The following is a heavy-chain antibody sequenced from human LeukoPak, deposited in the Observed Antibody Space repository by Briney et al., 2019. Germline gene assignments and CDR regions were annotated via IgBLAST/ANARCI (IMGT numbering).Heavy chain of an antibody. CDR1: GFTFSSYS. J-gene: IGHJ4*02. V-gene: IGHV3-21*01. Sequence: GGSLRLSCAASGFTFSSYSMNWVRQAPGKGLEWVPSISSSSSYIYYADSVKGRFTISRDNAKNSLYLQMNSLRAEDTAVYYCARVRDWYKGPNFDYWGQGTRVTVSS. CDR2: ISSSSSYI. CDR3: ARVRDWYKGPNFDY. D-gene: IGHD1-14*01.